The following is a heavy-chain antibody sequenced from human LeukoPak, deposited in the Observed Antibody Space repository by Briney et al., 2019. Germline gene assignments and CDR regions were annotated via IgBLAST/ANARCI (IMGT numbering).Heavy chain of an antibody. CDR3: ARGLHESSSWDDAFDI. J-gene: IGHJ3*02. V-gene: IGHV1-8*01. D-gene: IGHD6-13*01. Sequence: GASVKVSCKASGYTFTSYDINWVRQATGQGLEWMGWMNPNSGNTGYAQKFQGRVTMTRNTSISTAYMELSSLRSEDTAVYYCARGLHESSSWDDAFDIWGQGTMVTVSS. CDR2: MNPNSGNT. CDR1: GYTFTSYD.